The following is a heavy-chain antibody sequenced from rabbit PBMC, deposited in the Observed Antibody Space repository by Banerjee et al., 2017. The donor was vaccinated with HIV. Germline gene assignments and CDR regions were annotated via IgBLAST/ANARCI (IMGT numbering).Heavy chain of an antibody. V-gene: IGHV1S45*01. J-gene: IGHJ3*01. CDR2: VYTGDSDDT. Sequence: QEQLEESGGDLVKPEGSLTLTCTASGFTISNNYVMCWVRQAPGKGLEWIACVYTGDSDDTAYATWAKGRVTISKASSTTVTLQVTSLTAADTATYFCARGLVVFTLDLWGQGTLVTVS. CDR1: GFTISNNYV. CDR3: ARGLVVFTLDL. D-gene: IGHD4-2*01.